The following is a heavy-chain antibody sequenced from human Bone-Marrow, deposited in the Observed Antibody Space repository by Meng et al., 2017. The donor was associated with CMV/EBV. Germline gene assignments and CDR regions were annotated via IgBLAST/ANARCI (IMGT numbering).Heavy chain of an antibody. CDR3: TTDRGYDSSGYYRNY. Sequence: FTVSTAWMSWVRPAPGKGLEWVGRIKSKTDGGTTDYAAPVKGRFTISRDDSKNTLYLQMNSLKTEDTAVYYCTTDRGYDSSGYYRNYWGQGPLVTVSS. D-gene: IGHD3-22*01. J-gene: IGHJ4*02. CDR1: FTVSTAW. V-gene: IGHV3-15*01. CDR2: IKSKTDGGTT.